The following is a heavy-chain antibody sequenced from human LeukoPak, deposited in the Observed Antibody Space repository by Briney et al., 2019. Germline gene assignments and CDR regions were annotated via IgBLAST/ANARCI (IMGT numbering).Heavy chain of an antibody. J-gene: IGHJ3*02. Sequence: GASVKVSCKASGYTFTSYYMHWVRQAPGQGLEWMGIINPSGGSTSYAQKFQGRVTMTRDMSTSTVYMELSSLRSEDTAVYYCARISRGYSGYDVDDAFDIWGQGTMVTVSS. V-gene: IGHV1-46*01. D-gene: IGHD5-12*01. CDR3: ARISRGYSGYDVDDAFDI. CDR2: INPSGGST. CDR1: GYTFTSYY.